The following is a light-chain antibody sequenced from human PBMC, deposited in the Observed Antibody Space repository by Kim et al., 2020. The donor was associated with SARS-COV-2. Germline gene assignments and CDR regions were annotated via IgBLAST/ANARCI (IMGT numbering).Light chain of an antibody. V-gene: IGKV1-27*01. CDR3: QKYDSAPWT. Sequence: ASVGDRVTITCRASQVINNYLAWYQQKPGKAPTVLIYGASTLHSGVPSRFSGSGSGTDFTLIISSLQPEDVRTYYCQKYDSAPWTFGHGTKVDIK. CDR2: GAS. J-gene: IGKJ1*01. CDR1: QVINNY.